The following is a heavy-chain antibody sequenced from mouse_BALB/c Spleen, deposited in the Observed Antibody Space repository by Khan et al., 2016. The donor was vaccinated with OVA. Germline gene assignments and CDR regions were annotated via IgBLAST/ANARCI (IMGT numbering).Heavy chain of an antibody. D-gene: IGHD1-1*01. CDR2: IWAGGST. Sequence: VQLQESGPGLVAPSQSLSITCTVSGFSLTSYGVHWVRQPPGKGLEWLGVIWAGGSTNYNSALLSRLSISKDNSKSQVFLKMNSLQTDDTAMYYCARDTTEESYWYFDVWGAGTTVTVSS. CDR1: GFSLTSYG. CDR3: ARDTTEESYWYFDV. V-gene: IGHV2-9*02. J-gene: IGHJ1*01.